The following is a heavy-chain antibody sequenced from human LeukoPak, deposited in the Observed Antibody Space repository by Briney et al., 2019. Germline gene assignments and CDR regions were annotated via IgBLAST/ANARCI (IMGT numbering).Heavy chain of an antibody. J-gene: IGHJ6*02. D-gene: IGHD6-19*01. CDR2: IIPILGIA. CDR3: ARDHVAGIYYYYGMDV. V-gene: IGHV1-69*04. CDR1: GGTFSSCA. Sequence: ASVKVSCKASGGTFSSCAISWVRQAPGQGLEWMGRIIPILGIANYAQKFQGRVTITADKSTSTAYMELSSLRSEDTAVYYCARDHVAGIYYYYGMDVWGQGTTVTVSS.